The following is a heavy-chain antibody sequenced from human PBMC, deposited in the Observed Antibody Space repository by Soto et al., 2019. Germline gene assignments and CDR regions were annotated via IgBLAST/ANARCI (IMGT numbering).Heavy chain of an antibody. CDR1: GGSISSSSYY. CDR2: IFYSGST. J-gene: IGHJ5*02. Sequence: SETLSLTCTVSGGSISSSSYYWGWIRQLPGKGLEWIGSIFYSGSTYYNPSPRSRVTIYIDSSKNQFSLKLSSVTAADTAVYYCARHLVVAATTYNWFDLWGQGTLVTVYS. CDR3: ARHLVVAATTYNWFDL. D-gene: IGHD2-15*01. V-gene: IGHV4-39*01.